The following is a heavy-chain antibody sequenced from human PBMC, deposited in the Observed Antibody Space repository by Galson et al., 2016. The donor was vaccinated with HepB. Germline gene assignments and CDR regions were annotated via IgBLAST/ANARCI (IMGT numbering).Heavy chain of an antibody. D-gene: IGHD5-12*01. CDR1: GFTFSSYG. CDR3: AKDPKGYSGYGLFDY. Sequence: CAASGFTFSSYGMHWVRQAPGKGLEWVAVISYDGSSKYYADSVKGRFTISRDNSKNTLYLQMNSLRAEDTAVYYCAKDPKGYSGYGLFDYWGQGTLVTVSS. CDR2: ISYDGSSK. V-gene: IGHV3-30*18. J-gene: IGHJ4*02.